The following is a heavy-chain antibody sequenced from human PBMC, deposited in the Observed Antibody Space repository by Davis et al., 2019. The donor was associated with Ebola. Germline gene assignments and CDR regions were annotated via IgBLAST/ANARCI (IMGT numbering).Heavy chain of an antibody. CDR1: GFTFDDYA. D-gene: IGHD5-12*01. Sequence: GGSLRLSCAASGFTFDDYAMHWVRQAPGKGLEWVSGISWNSARIGYADSVKGRFTISRDNDKNTLYLQMNSLRAEDTGIYYCTRVTGYDKPIEYWGQGTLVTVSS. J-gene: IGHJ4*02. CDR3: TRVTGYDKPIEY. V-gene: IGHV3-9*01. CDR2: ISWNSARI.